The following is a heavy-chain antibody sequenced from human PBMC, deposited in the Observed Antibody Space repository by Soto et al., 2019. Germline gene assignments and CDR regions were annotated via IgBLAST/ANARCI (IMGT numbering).Heavy chain of an antibody. V-gene: IGHV3-21*01. CDR2: ISSSSSYI. CDR3: ARMYGDYGLNGNYYGMDV. J-gene: IGHJ6*02. Sequence: EVQLVESGGGLVKPGGSLRLSCAASGFTFSSYSMNWARQAPRKGLEWVSSISSSSSYIYFADSVKGRFTISRDNAKNSLYLQMNSLRAEDTAVYYCARMYGDYGLNGNYYGMDVWGQGTTVTVSS. CDR1: GFTFSSYS. D-gene: IGHD4-17*01.